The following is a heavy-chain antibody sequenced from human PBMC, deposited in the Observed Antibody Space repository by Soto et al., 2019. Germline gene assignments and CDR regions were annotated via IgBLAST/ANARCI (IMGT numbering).Heavy chain of an antibody. CDR3: AKGGPTFLNWFGP. D-gene: IGHD5-12*01. Sequence: VGSLRLSCAASGFTFSSYAMNWVRQAPGKGLEWISVISNSGHSAYYADSVKGRFTISRDNSKNTLYLQIKSLRAEDTAAYYCAKGGPTFLNWFGPWGQGTLVTVSS. CDR1: GFTFSSYA. J-gene: IGHJ5*02. CDR2: ISNSGHSA. V-gene: IGHV3-23*01.